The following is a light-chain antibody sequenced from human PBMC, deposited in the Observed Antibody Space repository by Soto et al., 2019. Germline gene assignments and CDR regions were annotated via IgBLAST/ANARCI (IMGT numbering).Light chain of an antibody. CDR3: QHYTNWPPIT. V-gene: IGKV3-15*01. CDR2: AAS. J-gene: IGKJ5*01. Sequence: ILKTQSPVTLSVSPGDSATLSCRASQSIGSNLAWYQQKPGQAPRLLIYAASTRVTGLPGRFSGRGSGTEFTLTISGLQSEDFAIYYCQHYTNWPPITFGQGTRLEIK. CDR1: QSIGSN.